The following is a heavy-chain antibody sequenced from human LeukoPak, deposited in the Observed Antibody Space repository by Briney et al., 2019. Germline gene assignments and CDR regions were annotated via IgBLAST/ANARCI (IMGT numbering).Heavy chain of an antibody. Sequence: PGRSLRLSCAASGFTFSSYAMHWVRQAPGKGLEWVAVISYDGSNKYYADSVKGRFTISRDNSKNTLYLQMSSLRAEDTAVYYCARDQKVIAVAGDFDYWGQGTLVTVSS. CDR2: ISYDGSNK. D-gene: IGHD6-19*01. CDR3: ARDQKVIAVAGDFDY. V-gene: IGHV3-30-3*01. J-gene: IGHJ4*02. CDR1: GFTFSSYA.